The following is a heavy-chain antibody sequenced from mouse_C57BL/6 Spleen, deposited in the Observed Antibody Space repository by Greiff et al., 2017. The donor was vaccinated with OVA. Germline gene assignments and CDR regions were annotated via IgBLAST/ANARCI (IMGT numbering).Heavy chain of an antibody. D-gene: IGHD2-3*01. CDR2: ISDGGSYT. CDR3: AREWLLYFDY. CDR1: GFTFSSYA. J-gene: IGHJ2*01. Sequence: EVHLVESGGGLVKPGGSLKLSCAASGFTFSSYAMSWVRQTPEKRLEWVATISDGGSYTYYPENVKGRFTISRDNAKNNLYLQMSHLKSEDTAMYYCAREWLLYFDYWGQGTTLTVSS. V-gene: IGHV5-4*01.